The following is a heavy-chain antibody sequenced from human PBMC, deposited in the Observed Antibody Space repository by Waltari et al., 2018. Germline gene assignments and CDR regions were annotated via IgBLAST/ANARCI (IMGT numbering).Heavy chain of an antibody. CDR3: ARDIYGGPGYFDL. D-gene: IGHD4-17*01. J-gene: IGHJ2*01. CDR2: IKQDGSEK. Sequence: EVQLVESGGGLVQPGGSLRLSCAASGFPFSSYWMSWGRQAPGKGLEWVANIKQDGSEKYYVDSVKGRFTISRDNAKNSLYLQMNSLRAEDTAVYYCARDIYGGPGYFDLWGRGTLVTVSS. CDR1: GFPFSSYW. V-gene: IGHV3-7*01.